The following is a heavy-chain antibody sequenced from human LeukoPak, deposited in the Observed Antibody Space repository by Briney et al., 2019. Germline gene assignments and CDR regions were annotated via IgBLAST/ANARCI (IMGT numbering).Heavy chain of an antibody. V-gene: IGHV4-59*02. D-gene: IGHD2-15*01. J-gene: IGHJ4*02. CDR2: IYYSGST. Sequence: SETLSLTCTVSGGSVSSYYWSWIRQPPGKGLEWIGYIYYSGSTYYNPSLKSRVTISVDTSKNQISLKLSSVTAADTAVYYCARGGCSGGSCYFEYWGQGTLVTVSS. CDR3: ARGGCSGGSCYFEY. CDR1: GGSVSSYY.